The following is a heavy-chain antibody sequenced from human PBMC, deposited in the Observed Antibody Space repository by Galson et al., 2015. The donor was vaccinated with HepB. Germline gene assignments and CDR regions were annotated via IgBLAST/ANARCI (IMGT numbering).Heavy chain of an antibody. Sequence: SLRLSCAASGFTFSSYWMTWIRQAPGKGLEWVANVEQDGSEKYYMDSVKGRFTISRDNAKNSLYLQMNSLRAEDTAVYYCAGAGGFLVRSWGQGTLVTVSS. CDR1: GFTFSSYW. CDR3: AGAGGFLVRS. CDR2: VEQDGSEK. D-gene: IGHD1-26*01. J-gene: IGHJ4*02. V-gene: IGHV3-7*03.